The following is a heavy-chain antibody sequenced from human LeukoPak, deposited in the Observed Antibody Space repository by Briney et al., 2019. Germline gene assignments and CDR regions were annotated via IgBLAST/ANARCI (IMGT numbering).Heavy chain of an antibody. J-gene: IGHJ4*02. CDR3: AKSEQVRQYVGDY. V-gene: IGHV3-23*01. D-gene: IGHD6-13*01. CDR1: GFTFSSYA. Sequence: TGGSLRLSCAASGFTFSSYAMSWVRQAPGKGLEWVSAISGSGGSTYYADSVKGRFTISRDNSKNTLYLQMNSLRAEDTAVYYCAKSEQVRQYVGDYWGQGTLVTVSS. CDR2: ISGSGGST.